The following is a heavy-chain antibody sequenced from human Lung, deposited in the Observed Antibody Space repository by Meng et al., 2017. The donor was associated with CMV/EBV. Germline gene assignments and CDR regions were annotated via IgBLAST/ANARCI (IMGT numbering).Heavy chain of an antibody. J-gene: IGHJ4*02. CDR1: GFTFSSYA. V-gene: IGHV3-23*01. D-gene: IGHD2-2*01. Sequence: GEXXTISCAASGFTFSSYAMTWVRQAPGKGLEWVSVVTGGGGSTYYADSVKGRFTISRDNSENALYLQMNSLRVEDTAIYYCAKGNAEYCSGARCYAFDYWXQGTXVTVSS. CDR2: VTGGGGST. CDR3: AKGNAEYCSGARCYAFDY.